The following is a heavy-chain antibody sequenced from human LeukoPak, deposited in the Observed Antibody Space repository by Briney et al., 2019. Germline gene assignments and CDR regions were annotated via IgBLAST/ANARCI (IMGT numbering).Heavy chain of an antibody. J-gene: IGHJ4*02. D-gene: IGHD2-2*02. CDR3: ARCQGRSTSCYRGTDY. CDR2: IYISGST. V-gene: IGHV4-4*07. CDR1: GAXISSYY. Sequence: PSETLSLTCTVSGAXISSYYWSWIRQPAGKGLEWIGRIYISGSTKYNPPLKSRVTMSVDTSKNHFSLKLRSVTAADTAVYYCARCQGRSTSCYRGTDYWGQGTLVTVSS.